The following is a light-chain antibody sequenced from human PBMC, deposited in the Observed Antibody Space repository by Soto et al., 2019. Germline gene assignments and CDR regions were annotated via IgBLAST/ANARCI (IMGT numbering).Light chain of an antibody. Sequence: QSALTQPASVSGSPGQSITISCTGTSSDVGGYNFVSWYQQHPGKAPKLMIYDVSNRPSGVSSRFSGSKSGNTASLTISGLQAEDEADYHCSSYTTSSTVVFGGGTKVTVL. CDR2: DVS. V-gene: IGLV2-14*03. CDR3: SSYTTSSTVV. J-gene: IGLJ2*01. CDR1: SSDVGGYNF.